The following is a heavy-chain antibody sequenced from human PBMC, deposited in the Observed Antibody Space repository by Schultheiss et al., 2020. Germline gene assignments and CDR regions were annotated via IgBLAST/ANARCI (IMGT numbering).Heavy chain of an antibody. J-gene: IGHJ4*02. V-gene: IGHV3-48*04. CDR2: ISSSSSTI. CDR1: GFTFSSYS. Sequence: GESLKISCAASGFTFSSYSMNWVRQAPGKGLEWVSYISSSSSTIYSADSVKGRFTISRDNAKNSLYLQMNSLRAEDTAVYYCARDMGPVGALDDYWGQGTLVTVSS. CDR3: ARDMGPVGALDDY. D-gene: IGHD1-26*01.